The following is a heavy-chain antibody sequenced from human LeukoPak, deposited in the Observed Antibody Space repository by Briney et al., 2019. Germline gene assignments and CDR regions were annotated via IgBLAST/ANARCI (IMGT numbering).Heavy chain of an antibody. J-gene: IGHJ5*02. Sequence: SETLSLTCAVSGYSISSGYYWGWIRQPPGKGLEWIGSIYHSGSTYYNPSLKSRVAISSDTSKTQFSLKLSSGTAADTTVYYCTRHRRDGGKGPWFDPWGQGTLVTVSS. CDR2: IYHSGST. CDR1: GYSISSGYY. V-gene: IGHV4-38-2*01. CDR3: TRHRRDGGKGPWFDP. D-gene: IGHD4-23*01.